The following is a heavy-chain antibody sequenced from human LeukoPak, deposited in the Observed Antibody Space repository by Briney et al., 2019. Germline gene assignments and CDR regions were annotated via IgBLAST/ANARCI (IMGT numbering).Heavy chain of an antibody. J-gene: IGHJ6*02. D-gene: IGHD2-21*02. V-gene: IGHV3-48*04. CDR3: ARDESDSPNYYYYGMDV. Sequence: GGSLRLSCAASGFTFSSYWMHWVRQAPGKGLEWVSYISSSGSTIYYADSVKGRFTISRDNAKNSLYLQMNSLRAEDTAVYYCARDESDSPNYYYYGMDVWGQGTTVTVSS. CDR2: ISSSGSTI. CDR1: GFTFSSYW.